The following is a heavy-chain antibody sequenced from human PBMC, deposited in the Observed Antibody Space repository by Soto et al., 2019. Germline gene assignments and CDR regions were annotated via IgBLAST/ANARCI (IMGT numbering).Heavy chain of an antibody. D-gene: IGHD5-18*01. CDR3: ARIPTAMAYYYYYGMDV. CDR1: GFSRSNARMG. V-gene: IGHV2-26*01. Sequence: GSGPTLVNPTETLTLTCTVSGFSRSNARMGVSWIRQPPGKALEWLAHIFSNDEKSYSTSLKSRLTISKDTSKSQVVLTMTNMDPVDTATYYCARIPTAMAYYYYYGMDVWGQGTTVTVSS. CDR2: IFSNDEK. J-gene: IGHJ6*02.